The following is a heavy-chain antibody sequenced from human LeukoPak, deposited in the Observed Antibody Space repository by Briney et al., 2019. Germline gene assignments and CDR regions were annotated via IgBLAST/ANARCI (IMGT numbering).Heavy chain of an antibody. Sequence: SETLSLTCTVSGGSIDGYYWSRIRQPPEKGLEWIGYIYYRGSTNYNPSLKSRVTISLDTSKNQFSLNLSSVTAADTAVYYCARADYDTSAYYYTFDYWGQGTLVTVSS. J-gene: IGHJ4*02. V-gene: IGHV4-59*01. CDR1: GGSIDGYY. CDR3: ARADYDTSAYYYTFDY. D-gene: IGHD3-22*01. CDR2: IYYRGST.